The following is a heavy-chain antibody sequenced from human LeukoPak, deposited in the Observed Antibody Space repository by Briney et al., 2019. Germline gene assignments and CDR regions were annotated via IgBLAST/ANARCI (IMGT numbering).Heavy chain of an antibody. V-gene: IGHV4-34*01. CDR2: INHSGST. CDR3: ARGPGDILTGHDAFDT. D-gene: IGHD3-9*01. CDR1: GGSFSGYY. J-gene: IGHJ3*02. Sequence: PSETLSLTCAVYGGSFSGYYWSWIRQPPGKGLEWIGEINHSGSTNYNPSLKSRVTISVDTSKNQFSLKLSSVTAADTAVYYCARGPGDILTGHDAFDTWGQGTMVTVSS.